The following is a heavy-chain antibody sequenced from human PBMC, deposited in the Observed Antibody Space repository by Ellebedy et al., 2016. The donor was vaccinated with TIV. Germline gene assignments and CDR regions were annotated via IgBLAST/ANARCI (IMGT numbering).Heavy chain of an antibody. V-gene: IGHV5-10-1*01. CDR3: ACALYSSPPPDY. J-gene: IGHJ4*02. Sequence: GESLKISCKASGYSFTSHWISWVRQMPGKGLGWMGRIDPSDSYTNYSPSFQGHVTISADKSISTAYLQWSSLKASDTAMYYCACALYSSPPPDYWGQGTLVTVSS. D-gene: IGHD6-13*01. CDR2: IDPSDSYT. CDR1: GYSFTSHW.